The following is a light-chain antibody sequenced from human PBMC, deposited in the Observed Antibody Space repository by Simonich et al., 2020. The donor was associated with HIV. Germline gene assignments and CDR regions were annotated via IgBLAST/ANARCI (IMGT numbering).Light chain of an antibody. CDR2: WAS. Sequence: EIVMTQSPDSLAVSLGERATINCKSSQSILYSSNNKNSLAWYQKKPGQPPKLLIYWASTRESGVPDRFSGSGSGTDYTLTISSLQAEDVAVYYCQQYYSALSFGGGTRVEIK. J-gene: IGKJ4*01. CDR1: QSILYSSNNKNS. CDR3: QQYYSALS. V-gene: IGKV4-1*01.